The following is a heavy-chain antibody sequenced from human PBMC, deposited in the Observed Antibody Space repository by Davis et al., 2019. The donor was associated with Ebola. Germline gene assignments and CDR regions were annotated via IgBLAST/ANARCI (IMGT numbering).Heavy chain of an antibody. CDR3: ARDSVAGNGIYDAYDI. CDR2: IGTAGDT. Sequence: GGSLRLSCAASGFTFSSYDMHWVRQATGKGLEWVSAIGTAGDTYYPGSVKGRFTISRENAKNTLYLQMNSLRADDTALYYCARDSVAGNGIYDAYDIWGPGTMVTVSS. D-gene: IGHD6-19*01. CDR1: GFTFSSYD. V-gene: IGHV3-13*01. J-gene: IGHJ3*02.